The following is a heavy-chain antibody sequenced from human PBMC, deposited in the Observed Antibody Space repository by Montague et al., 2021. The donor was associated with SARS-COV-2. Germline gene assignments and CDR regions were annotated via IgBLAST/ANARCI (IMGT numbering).Heavy chain of an antibody. J-gene: IGHJ4*02. CDR2: INHSGST. Sequence: SETRSLTCAVYGGSLSGYDWSWIRQPPGKGLEWIGEINHSGSTKYNPSLKSRVSISVDTSKNRFSLKLNSVTAADTAVYYCARGQGEITMIVVVLTAAAHYFDYWGQGTLVTVSP. D-gene: IGHD3-22*01. CDR1: GGSLSGYD. CDR3: ARGQGEITMIVVVLTAAAHYFDY. V-gene: IGHV4-34*01.